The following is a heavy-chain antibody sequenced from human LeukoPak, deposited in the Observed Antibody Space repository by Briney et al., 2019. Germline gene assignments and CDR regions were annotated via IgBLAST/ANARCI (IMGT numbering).Heavy chain of an antibody. D-gene: IGHD3-10*01. V-gene: IGHV4-31*03. CDR2: IHHSGST. CDR1: GGSISSGGYY. CDR3: ANYGSGSYRFDP. Sequence: SETLSLTCTVSGGSISSGGYYWSWIRQHPGKGPEWIGYIHHSGSTYYNPSLKSRLIISLDTSKNQFSLKLNSVTAADTAVYYCANYGSGSYRFDPWGQGTLVTVSS. J-gene: IGHJ5*02.